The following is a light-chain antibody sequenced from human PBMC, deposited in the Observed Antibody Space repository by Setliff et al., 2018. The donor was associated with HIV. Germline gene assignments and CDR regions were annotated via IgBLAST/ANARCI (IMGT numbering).Light chain of an antibody. CDR1: GSNIGSNY. CDR2: STN. Sequence: QSVLAQPPSASGTPGQRISISCSGGGSNIGSNYVYWYQQLPGTAPKLLIFSTNKRPSGVPDRSSGTTSGASASLAISGLRSEDEADYYCASWDDSLSVVAFRGWTKVTVL. CDR3: ASWDDSLSVVA. J-gene: IGLJ2*01. V-gene: IGLV1-47*01.